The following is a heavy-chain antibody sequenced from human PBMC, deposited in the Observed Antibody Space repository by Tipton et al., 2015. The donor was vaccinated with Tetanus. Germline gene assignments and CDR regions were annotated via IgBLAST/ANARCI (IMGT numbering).Heavy chain of an antibody. CDR1: GEALVRGGYY. V-gene: IGHV4-31*02. CDR3: ARDFGSNHNWFDP. J-gene: IGHJ5*02. Sequence: GEALVRGGYYWTWIRHLPGKGLEWIGYIYHTGAAHYNPSLKSRVTLSVDMSKNQFFLKMISMTAADTAVYFCARDFGSNHNWFDPWGQGTLVTVSS. D-gene: IGHD6-13*01. CDR2: IYHTGAA.